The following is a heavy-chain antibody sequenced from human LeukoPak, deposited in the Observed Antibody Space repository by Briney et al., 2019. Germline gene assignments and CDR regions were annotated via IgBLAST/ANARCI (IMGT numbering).Heavy chain of an antibody. D-gene: IGHD6-13*01. CDR2: INTDNGYR. Sequence: ASVKVSCKASGYTFSDYAMHWVRQAPGQRLEWMGWINTDNGYRKYSQKFQGRVTFIRDTSASTAYMELSGLRSEDTAVYYCARDPRLIAAAGSFEYFQHWGQGTLVTVSS. CDR3: ARDPRLIAAAGSFEYFQH. CDR1: GYTFSDYA. J-gene: IGHJ1*01. V-gene: IGHV1-3*04.